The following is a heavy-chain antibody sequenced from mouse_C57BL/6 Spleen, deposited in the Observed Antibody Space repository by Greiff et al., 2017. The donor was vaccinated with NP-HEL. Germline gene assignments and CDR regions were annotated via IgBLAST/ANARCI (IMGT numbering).Heavy chain of an antibody. CDR3: ARDGNSNYWYFDV. CDR2: ISDGGSYT. D-gene: IGHD2-5*01. V-gene: IGHV5-4*01. Sequence: EVMLVESGGGLVKPGGSLKLSCAASGFTFSSYAMSWVRQTPEKRLEWVATISDGGSYTYYPDNVKGRFTISRDNAKNNLYLQMSHLKSEDTAMYYCARDGNSNYWYFDVWGTGTTVTVSS. CDR1: GFTFSSYA. J-gene: IGHJ1*03.